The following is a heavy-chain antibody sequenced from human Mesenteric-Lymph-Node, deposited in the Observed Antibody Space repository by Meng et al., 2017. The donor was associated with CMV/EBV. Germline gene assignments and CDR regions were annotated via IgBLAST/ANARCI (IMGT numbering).Heavy chain of an antibody. D-gene: IGHD6-13*01. Sequence: ASGCTFRSYWMHWVRQAAGEGLVWVSRINSDGTSTTYADSVKGRFTISRDNAKNTLYLQMNSLRAEDTAVYYCARVDSSSWDDYFDLWGRGTLVTVSS. J-gene: IGHJ2*01. CDR1: GCTFRSYW. V-gene: IGHV3-74*01. CDR3: ARVDSSSWDDYFDL. CDR2: INSDGTST.